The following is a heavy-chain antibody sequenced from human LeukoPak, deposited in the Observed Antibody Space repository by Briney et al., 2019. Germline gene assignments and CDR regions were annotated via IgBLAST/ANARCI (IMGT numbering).Heavy chain of an antibody. CDR3: ARGAPNYESWSGGYRLVGYYYYYMDV. CDR2: IIPILGIA. V-gene: IGHV1-69*04. J-gene: IGHJ6*03. Sequence: ASVKVSCKASGGTFSSYAISWVRQAPGQGLEWMGRIIPILGIANYAQKFQGRVTITADKSTSTAYMELSSLRSEDTAVYYWARGAPNYESWSGGYRLVGYYYYYMDVWGKGTTVTVSS. D-gene: IGHD3-3*01. CDR1: GGTFSSYA.